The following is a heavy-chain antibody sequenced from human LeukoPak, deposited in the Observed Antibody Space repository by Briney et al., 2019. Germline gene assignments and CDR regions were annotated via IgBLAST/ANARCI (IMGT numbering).Heavy chain of an antibody. J-gene: IGHJ6*03. V-gene: IGHV3-23*01. CDR1: GFIFNNFG. Sequence: GGSLRLSCTASGFIFNNFGLMWVRQAPGKGLEWVSAISNDGGGTTYADFVKGRFTISRDNSKNTLFLQMNSLRAEDTAVYYCAKGDGTNYYYHMDVWGKGTTVTVSS. CDR3: AKGDGTNYYYHMDV. CDR2: ISNDGGGT. D-gene: IGHD1-7*01.